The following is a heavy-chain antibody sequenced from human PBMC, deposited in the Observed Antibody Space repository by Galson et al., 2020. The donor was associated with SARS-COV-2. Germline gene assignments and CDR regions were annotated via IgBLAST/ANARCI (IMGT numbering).Heavy chain of an antibody. CDR1: GGSFSDYY. Sequence: SQASETLSLTCAVYGGSFSDYYWSWIRQPPGRGLEWIGEVNHRGSTSYNPSLESRVRISLDASKKQFSLQLSSVTAADSGVYYCARGTRDITMIVVVMTAVSCHFDRWGQGSLVTVSS. CDR3: ARGTRDITMIVVVMTAVSCHFDR. CDR2: VNHRGST. J-gene: IGHJ4*02. D-gene: IGHD3-22*01. V-gene: IGHV4-34*01.